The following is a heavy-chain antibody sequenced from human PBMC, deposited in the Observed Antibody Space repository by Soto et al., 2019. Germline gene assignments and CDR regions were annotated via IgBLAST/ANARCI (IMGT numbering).Heavy chain of an antibody. Sequence: GESLKISCQSSDYSFTTNWMDWVRQMPGKGLEWMGTIFPGDSDTRYSPSFQGQVTISADKSISTAYLQWSSLKASDTAIYYCARPYGGDSWGQGTLVTVYS. D-gene: IGHD4-17*01. CDR2: IFPGDSDT. CDR3: ARPYGGDS. CDR1: DYSFTTNW. V-gene: IGHV5-51*01. J-gene: IGHJ4*02.